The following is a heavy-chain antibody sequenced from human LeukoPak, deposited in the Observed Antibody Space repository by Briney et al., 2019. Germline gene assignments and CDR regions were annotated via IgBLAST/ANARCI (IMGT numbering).Heavy chain of an antibody. CDR3: ARQSGDQSSAWYFDA. Sequence: PSETPSLTCTVSGGSLRSSGHWWVWIRQPPGKGLEWIGSIHYSGKVYYNPSLKSRVTTSVDTSTDQFSLRLSSATAADTAIYYCARQSGDQSSAWYFDAWGQGTLVTVSS. V-gene: IGHV4-39*01. D-gene: IGHD6-19*01. CDR2: IHYSGKV. J-gene: IGHJ4*02. CDR1: GGSLRSSGHW.